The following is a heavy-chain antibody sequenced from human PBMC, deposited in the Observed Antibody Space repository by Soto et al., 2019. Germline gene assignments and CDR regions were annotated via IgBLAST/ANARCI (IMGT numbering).Heavy chain of an antibody. V-gene: IGHV1-3*01. D-gene: IGHD3-16*02. J-gene: IGHJ4*02. CDR3: TRSAISPYGGLIGPFDY. Sequence: ASVKVSCKATGYTFTAYAMHWVRQAPGQRFEWMGWIKPANGNTKYSQKFQGRLTITSDTSANTMYMELSSLTSEDTAMYYCTRSAISPYGGLIGPFDYWGQGNLVTVSS. CDR1: GYTFTAYA. CDR2: IKPANGNT.